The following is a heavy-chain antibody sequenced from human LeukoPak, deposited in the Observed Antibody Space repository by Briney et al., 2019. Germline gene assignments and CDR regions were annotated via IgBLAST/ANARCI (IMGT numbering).Heavy chain of an antibody. D-gene: IGHD3-10*01. Sequence: GGSLRLSCAASGFTFRSNAMRGGRQSRGRGVGGFSGLSGRGGNTYSAHSVKGRFTISRDNSNDTLNLQMNSLRVDDTAVYFCVKSLSRGTMVRGSLGYYGMDVWGQGTTVIVSS. V-gene: IGHV3-23*01. CDR1: GFTFRSNA. CDR3: VKSLSRGTMVRGSLGYYGMDV. CDR2: LSGRGGNT. J-gene: IGHJ6*01.